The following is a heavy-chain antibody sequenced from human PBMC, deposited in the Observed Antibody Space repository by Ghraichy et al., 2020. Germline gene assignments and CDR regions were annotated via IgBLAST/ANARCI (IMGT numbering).Heavy chain of an antibody. Sequence: LSLTCAASGFTFSSYAMSWVRQAPGKGLEWVSAISGSGGSTYYADSVKGRFTISRDNSKNTLYLQMNSLRAEDTAVYYCAKAIKLPGIAVAGRGLGYYYGMDVWGQGTTVTVSS. CDR1: GFTFSSYA. CDR3: AKAIKLPGIAVAGRGLGYYYGMDV. D-gene: IGHD6-19*01. V-gene: IGHV3-23*01. CDR2: ISGSGGST. J-gene: IGHJ6*02.